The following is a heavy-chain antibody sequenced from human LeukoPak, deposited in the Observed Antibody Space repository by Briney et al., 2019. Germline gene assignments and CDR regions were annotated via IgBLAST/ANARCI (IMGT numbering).Heavy chain of an antibody. CDR2: INAGNGNT. V-gene: IGHV1-3*01. D-gene: IGHD5-24*01. J-gene: IGHJ4*02. CDR1: GYTFTNYA. Sequence: GASVKVSCKASGYTFTNYAIHWVRQAPGHRLGWMGWINAGNGNTKYSQKFQGRVTIIRDTSAGTVYMELSSLRSEDTAVYYCARDRVRDGYNPGDNWGQGTLVTVSS. CDR3: ARDRVRDGYNPGDN.